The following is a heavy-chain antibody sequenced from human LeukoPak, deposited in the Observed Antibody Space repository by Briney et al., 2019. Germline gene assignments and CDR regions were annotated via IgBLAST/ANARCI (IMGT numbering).Heavy chain of an antibody. CDR3: AKKYYYDSSGYSHFDY. CDR2: ISYDGSNK. D-gene: IGHD3-22*01. V-gene: IGHV3-33*05. J-gene: IGHJ4*02. Sequence: PGGSLRLSCAASGFTFSSYGMHWVRQAPGKGLEWVAVISYDGSNKYYADSVKGRFTISRDNSKNTLYLQMNSLRAEDTAVYYCAKKYYYDSSGYSHFDYWGQGTLVTVSS. CDR1: GFTFSSYG.